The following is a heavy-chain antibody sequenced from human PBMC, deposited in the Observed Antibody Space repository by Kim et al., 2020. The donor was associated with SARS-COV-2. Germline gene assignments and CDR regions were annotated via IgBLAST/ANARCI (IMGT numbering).Heavy chain of an antibody. CDR1: GFSFSDHY. Sequence: GGSLRLSCTASGFSFSDHYMDWVRQAPGKGLEWIGRIKSRSNNNYITEYAASVRGRAAISRDDSKNSLYLQMNSLKSEDTAVYYCARDFGGGFYDYWGQGTLLTVSS. J-gene: IGHJ4*02. CDR3: ARDFGGGFYDY. D-gene: IGHD3-10*01. V-gene: IGHV3-72*01. CDR2: IKSRSNNNYIT.